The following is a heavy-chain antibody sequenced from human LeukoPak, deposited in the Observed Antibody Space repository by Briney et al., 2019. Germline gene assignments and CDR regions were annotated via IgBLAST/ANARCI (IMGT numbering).Heavy chain of an antibody. Sequence: SQTLSLTCAISGDSVSINSAAWNWTRQSPSRGLEWLGRTYYRSKLHNDYAVSGKSRITINPDTSKNHLSLQLNSVTPEDTAVYYCARDSMYSSSGHNWFDPWGQGTLVTVSS. CDR1: GDSVSINSAA. V-gene: IGHV6-1*01. CDR2: TYYRSKLHN. J-gene: IGHJ5*02. D-gene: IGHD6-6*01. CDR3: ARDSMYSSSGHNWFDP.